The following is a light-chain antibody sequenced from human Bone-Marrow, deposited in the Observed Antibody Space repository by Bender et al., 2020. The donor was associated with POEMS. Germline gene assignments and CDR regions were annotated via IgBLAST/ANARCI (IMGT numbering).Light chain of an antibody. CDR3: CSYAGNRNV. V-gene: IGLV2-23*02. J-gene: IGLJ1*01. CDR2: EVT. Sequence: QSALTQPASVSGSPGQSITISCTGTSSDVGSYNLVSWYQQHPGKAPKLMIYEVTKQPSGVSNRFSGSKSGNTASLTISGLQAEDEADYYCCSYAGNRNVFGTGTKVTV. CDR1: SSDVGSYNL.